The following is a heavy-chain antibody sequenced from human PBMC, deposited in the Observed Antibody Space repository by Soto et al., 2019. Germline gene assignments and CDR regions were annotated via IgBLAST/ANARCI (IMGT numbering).Heavy chain of an antibody. D-gene: IGHD3-10*01. CDR2: INSDGRST. Sequence: EVQLVESGGGLVPPGGSLRLSCAASGFTFSSYWMHWVGQAPVKGLVWVSRINSDGRSTSYADSVKGRFTISRDNAKNTLYLQMNSIRAEDTAVYYCARDRTVVRGVIITYYYYYGMDVWGQGTTVTVSS. CDR3: ARDRTVVRGVIITYYYYYGMDV. V-gene: IGHV3-74*01. CDR1: GFTFSSYW. J-gene: IGHJ6*02.